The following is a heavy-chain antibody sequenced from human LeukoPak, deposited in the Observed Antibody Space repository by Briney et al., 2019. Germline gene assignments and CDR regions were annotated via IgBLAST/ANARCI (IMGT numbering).Heavy chain of an antibody. D-gene: IGHD4-17*01. CDR3: AKDLRFH. J-gene: IGHJ4*02. V-gene: IGHV3-23*01. Sequence: GGSLRLSCAASGFTFNSFAMSWVRQAPGKGLEWVSTISDSGGRTLYADSVKGRFTISRDNSKNTLYLHMNSLRAEDTAVYYCAKDLRFHWGQGTLVTVSS. CDR1: GFTFNSFA. CDR2: ISDSGGRT.